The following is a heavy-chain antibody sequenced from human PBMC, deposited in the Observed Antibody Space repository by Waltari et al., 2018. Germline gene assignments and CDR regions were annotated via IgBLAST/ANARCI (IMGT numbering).Heavy chain of an antibody. J-gene: IGHJ4*02. CDR3: ATGGWGFYFDY. V-gene: IGHV3-21*01. D-gene: IGHD7-27*01. Sequence: EVQLVESGGGLVKPGGSLRLSCVASQFSISTYNMNWVRQAPGKGLGWVASISSDRNYIHYADSVKGRFTISRDNAKNSLYLQMNSLRAEDTAVYYCATGGWGFYFDYWGQGTLVTVSS. CDR2: ISSDRNYI. CDR1: QFSISTYN.